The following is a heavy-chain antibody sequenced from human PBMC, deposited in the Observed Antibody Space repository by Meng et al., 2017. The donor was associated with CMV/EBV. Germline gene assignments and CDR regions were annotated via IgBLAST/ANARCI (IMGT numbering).Heavy chain of an antibody. CDR1: GFTFRSHE. V-gene: IGHV3-48*03. CDR2: ISVPVNII. J-gene: IGHJ6*02. D-gene: IGHD6-6*01. Sequence: GGSLRLSCAASGFTFRSHEINCVRQAPGKGLEWISYISVPVNIIYYSDSVKGRFTISRDNAKNSLYLQMDSLRAEDTAVYYCTRSVVMDVWGQGTTVTVSS. CDR3: TRSVVMDV.